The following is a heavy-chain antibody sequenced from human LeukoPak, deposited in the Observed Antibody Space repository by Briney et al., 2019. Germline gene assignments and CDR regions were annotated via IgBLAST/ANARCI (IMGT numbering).Heavy chain of an antibody. D-gene: IGHD3-22*01. CDR1: GGSISSYY. Sequence: PSETLSLTCTVSGGSISSYYWSWIRQPPGKGLEWIGYIYYSGSTNYNPSLKSRATIPVDTSKNQFSLKLTSVTAADTAVYFCARAPGSYDSSGYLYWYFDLWGRGTLVTVSS. J-gene: IGHJ2*01. CDR3: ARAPGSYDSSGYLYWYFDL. CDR2: IYYSGST. V-gene: IGHV4-59*01.